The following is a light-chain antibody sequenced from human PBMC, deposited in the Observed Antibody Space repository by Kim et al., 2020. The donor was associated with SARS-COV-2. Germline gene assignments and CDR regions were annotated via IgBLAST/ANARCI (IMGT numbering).Light chain of an antibody. CDR1: QSISSNS. V-gene: IGKV3-20*01. CDR2: GAS. Sequence: SPGERATLSCRASQSISSNSLAWYQQKPGQPPRLLIYGASTRATGIPDRFSGSGSGTDFTLTIRRLEPEDFAAYYCQQYGSSIFTFGPGTKVDIK. CDR3: QQYGSSIFT. J-gene: IGKJ3*01.